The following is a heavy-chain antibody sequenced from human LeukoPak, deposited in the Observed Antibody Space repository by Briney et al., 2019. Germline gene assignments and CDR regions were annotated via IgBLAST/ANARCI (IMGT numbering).Heavy chain of an antibody. J-gene: IGHJ2*01. Sequence: GRSLRLSCAASGFTFDVYGMHWVRQAPGKGLEWVRQAPGKGLEWVSGISWNRGSIGYADSVKGRFTISRDTAKNSLYLQMNSLRPEDTALYYCAKGGAAADNYWYFDLWGRGTLVTVSS. CDR3: AKGGAAADNYWYFDL. CDR1: GFTFDVYG. V-gene: IGHV3-9*01. CDR2: ISWNRGSI. D-gene: IGHD6-13*01.